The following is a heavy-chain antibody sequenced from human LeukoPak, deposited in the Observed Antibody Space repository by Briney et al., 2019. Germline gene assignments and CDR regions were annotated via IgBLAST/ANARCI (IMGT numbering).Heavy chain of an antibody. J-gene: IGHJ4*02. CDR1: GGSISSYY. CDR3: ARAPAAGIDWVPQP. V-gene: IGHV4-59*08. CDR2: IYYSGST. D-gene: IGHD6-13*01. Sequence: SETLSLTCTVSGGSISSYYWSWIRQPPGKGLEWIGYIYYSGSTYYNPSLKGRVTISVDTSKNQFSLKLSSVTAADTAVYYCARAPAAGIDWVPQPWGQGTLVTVSS.